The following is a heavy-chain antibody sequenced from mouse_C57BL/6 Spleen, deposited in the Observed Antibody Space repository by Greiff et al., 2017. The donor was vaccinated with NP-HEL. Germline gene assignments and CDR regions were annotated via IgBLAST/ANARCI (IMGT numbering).Heavy chain of an antibody. CDR3: ARPLYYYGSSGFAY. V-gene: IGHV1-55*01. J-gene: IGHJ3*01. D-gene: IGHD1-1*01. CDR1: GYTFTSYW. Sequence: VQLQQPGAELVKPGASVKMSCKASGYTFTSYWITWVKQRPGQGLEWIGDIYPGSGSTNYNEKFKSKATLTVDTSSSTAYMQLSSLTSEDSAVYYCARPLYYYGSSGFAYWGQGTLVTVSA. CDR2: IYPGSGST.